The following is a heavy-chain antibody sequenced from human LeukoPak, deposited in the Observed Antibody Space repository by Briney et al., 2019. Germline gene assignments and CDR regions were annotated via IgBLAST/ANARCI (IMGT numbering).Heavy chain of an antibody. J-gene: IGHJ6*02. CDR2: IYYSGST. Sequence: SETLSLTCTVSGGSISSYYWNWIRQPPGKGLEWIGYIYYSGSTNYNPSLKSRVTISVGTSKNQFSLKLSSVTAADTAVYYCARDRSNPGYCTGGTRYGYYYYGMDVWGQGTTVTVSS. CDR1: GGSISSYY. V-gene: IGHV4-59*01. CDR3: ARDRSNPGYCTGGTRYGYYYYGMDV. D-gene: IGHD2-15*01.